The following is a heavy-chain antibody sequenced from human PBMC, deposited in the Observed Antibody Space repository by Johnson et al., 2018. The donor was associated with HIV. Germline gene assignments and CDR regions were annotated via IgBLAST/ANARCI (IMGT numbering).Heavy chain of an antibody. J-gene: IGHJ3*02. CDR1: GFSFSNYY. CDR3: ARGGGGEWVPPDAFDI. CDR2: ISSSGSTI. D-gene: IGHD3-16*01. V-gene: IGHV3-11*04. Sequence: QVHLVESGGGVVQPGRSLRLSCAASGFSFSNYYMSWIRQAPGEGLNWISYISSSGSTIYYADSVKGRFTISRDNAKNSLYLQMTSLRAEDTAMYFCARGGGGEWVPPDAFDIWGQGTMVTVSS.